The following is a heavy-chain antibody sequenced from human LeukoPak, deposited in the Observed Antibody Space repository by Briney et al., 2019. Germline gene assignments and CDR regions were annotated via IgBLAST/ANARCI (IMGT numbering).Heavy chain of an antibody. CDR2: ISWNSGST. Sequence: GGSLRLSCAASGFTVSSYSMNWVRQAPGKGLEWVSGISWNSGSTGYADSVKGRFTISRDNAKNSLYLQMNSRRAEDTALYYCAKSRYYDSSGYSDFDYWGQGTLVTVSS. J-gene: IGHJ4*02. CDR1: GFTVSSYS. V-gene: IGHV3-9*01. CDR3: AKSRYYDSSGYSDFDY. D-gene: IGHD3-22*01.